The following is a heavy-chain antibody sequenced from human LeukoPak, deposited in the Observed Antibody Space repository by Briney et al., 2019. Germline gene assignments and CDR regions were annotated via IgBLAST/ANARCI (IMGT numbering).Heavy chain of an antibody. Sequence: GGSLRLSCAASGFTFSSYSMNWVRQAPGKGLEWASYISSSSTIYYADSVKGRFTISRDNAKNSLYLQMNSLRAEDTAVYYCARDLGGSSLDYYYYYMDVWGKGTTVTVSS. CDR3: ARDLGGSSLDYYYYYMDV. J-gene: IGHJ6*03. CDR1: GFTFSSYS. CDR2: ISSSSTI. V-gene: IGHV3-48*01. D-gene: IGHD6-13*01.